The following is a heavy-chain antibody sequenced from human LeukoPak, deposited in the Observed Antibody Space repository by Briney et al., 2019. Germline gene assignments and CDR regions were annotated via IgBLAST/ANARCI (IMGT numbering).Heavy chain of an antibody. D-gene: IGHD3-16*01. J-gene: IGHJ4*02. CDR2: IYYSGRT. CDR3: ARQWGYFDY. V-gene: IGHV4-39*01. CDR1: GDSISSSSYY. Sequence: PSETLSLTCNVSGDSISSSSYYWGWIRQPPGKGLEWIGSIYYSGRTNYSPSLKSRVTISVDTSKNQFSLNLSSVTAADTAVYYCARQWGYFDYWGQGTLVTVSS.